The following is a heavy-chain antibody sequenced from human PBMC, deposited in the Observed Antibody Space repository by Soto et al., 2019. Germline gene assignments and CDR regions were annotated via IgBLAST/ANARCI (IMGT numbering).Heavy chain of an antibody. CDR1: GYIFTSYY. Sequence: ASVKVSCKASGYIFTSYYIHWVRQAPGQGLEWLGVINPSGGTTTYAHRFQGRVTMTRDTSTTTVYMELTSLISEDTAVYYCARDPSGYCSGNSCYSGGFDYWGQGTLVTVSS. CDR3: ARDPSGYCSGNSCYSGGFDY. V-gene: IGHV1-46*01. J-gene: IGHJ4*02. CDR2: INPSGGTT. D-gene: IGHD2-15*01.